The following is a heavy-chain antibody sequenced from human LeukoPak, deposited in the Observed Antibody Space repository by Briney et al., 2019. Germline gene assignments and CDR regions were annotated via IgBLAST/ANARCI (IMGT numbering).Heavy chain of an antibody. J-gene: IGHJ4*02. V-gene: IGHV3-23*01. CDR1: GFTFSSYA. CDR3: AKDTCSGGSCYWPFDY. Sequence: GGSLRLSCEASGFTFSSYAMNWVRPAPGKGLEWVSGIGGSGGSTYYADSVKGRFTISRDNSKNTLYLQMNSLRAEDTAVYCCAKDTCSGGSCYWPFDYWGQGTLVTVSS. D-gene: IGHD2-15*01. CDR2: IGGSGGST.